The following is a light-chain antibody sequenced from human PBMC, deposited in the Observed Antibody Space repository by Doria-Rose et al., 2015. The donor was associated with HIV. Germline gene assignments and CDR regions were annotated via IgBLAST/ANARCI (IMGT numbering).Light chain of an antibody. J-gene: IGLJ3*02. CDR3: YSYVGSSTVV. Sequence: QSALIQPASVSGSPGQSITISCTGTSSDVGSYNLVSWYQQYPGKAPKLMIFEVSKRSSGISNRFSGSKFGNTDSLTISGLQAEDEADYYCYSYVGSSTVVFGGGTKLTVL. V-gene: IGLV2-23*02. CDR2: EVS. CDR1: SSDVGSYNL.